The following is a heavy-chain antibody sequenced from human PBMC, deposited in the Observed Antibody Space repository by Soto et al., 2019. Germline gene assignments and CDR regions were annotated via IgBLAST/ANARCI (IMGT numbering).Heavy chain of an antibody. Sequence: QVQLVQSGAEVKKPGSSVKVSCKASGGTFSSYTISWVRQAPGQGLEWMGRIIPILGIANYEQQFQGRVTITADKSTSTASMEVRSLRSEDTAVYYCARERVGAAAMGYYYYMDVWGKGTTVTVSS. V-gene: IGHV1-69*08. CDR3: ARERVGAAAMGYYYYMDV. CDR1: GGTFSSYT. J-gene: IGHJ6*03. D-gene: IGHD2-2*01. CDR2: IIPILGIA.